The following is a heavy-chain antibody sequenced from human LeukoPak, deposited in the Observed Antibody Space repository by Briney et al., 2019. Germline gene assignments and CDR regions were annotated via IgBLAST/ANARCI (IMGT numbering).Heavy chain of an antibody. CDR3: ARDGIVGASRDYYYGMDV. Sequence: SETLSLTCTVSGGSISSYYWSWIRQPAGKGLEWIGRIYTSGSTNYNPSLKSRVTMSVDTSKNQFSLKLSSVTAADTAAYYCARDGIVGASRDYYYGMDVRGQGTTVTVSS. D-gene: IGHD1-26*01. CDR1: GGSISSYY. J-gene: IGHJ6*02. CDR2: IYTSGST. V-gene: IGHV4-4*07.